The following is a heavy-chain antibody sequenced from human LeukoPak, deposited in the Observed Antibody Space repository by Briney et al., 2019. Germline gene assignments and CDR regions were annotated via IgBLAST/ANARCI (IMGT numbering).Heavy chain of an antibody. CDR1: GFTFGDYD. Sequence: GGSLRLSCAASGFTFGDYDMHWFRQPPGRGLQWVSLITGDDGATSYAGSVEGRFTISRDNSKNSLYLHMNSLTTEDTALYYCAKGHFGAGHYWGQGTLVTVSS. J-gene: IGHJ4*02. D-gene: IGHD3-3*01. CDR2: ITGDDGAT. V-gene: IGHV3-43*02. CDR3: AKGHFGAGHY.